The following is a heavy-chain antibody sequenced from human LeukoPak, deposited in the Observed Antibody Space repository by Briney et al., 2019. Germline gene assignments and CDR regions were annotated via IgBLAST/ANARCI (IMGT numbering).Heavy chain of an antibody. CDR3: AREYIAAAGTTGFDP. J-gene: IGHJ5*02. V-gene: IGHV4-61*08. Sequence: SETLSLTCAVSGGSISSGGYSWSWIRQPPGKGLEWIGYIYYSGSTNYNPSLKSRVTISVDTSKNQFSLKLSSVTAADTAVYYCAREYIAAAGTTGFDPWGQGTLVTVSS. CDR1: GGSISSGGYS. D-gene: IGHD6-13*01. CDR2: IYYSGST.